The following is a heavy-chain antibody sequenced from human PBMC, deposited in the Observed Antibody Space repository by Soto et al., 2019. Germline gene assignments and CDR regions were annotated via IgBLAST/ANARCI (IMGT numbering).Heavy chain of an antibody. CDR2: IHYSGST. CDR3: ARHEGNGDVWPLDY. Sequence: SETLSLTCTVSGDSIGTTHSYWAWIRQSPGKGLEWIGNIHYSGSTYYMPSLRSRVTLSVDTSKNQFSLRLTSVTAEDTAVYYCARHEGNGDVWPLDYWGQGILVTVSS. D-gene: IGHD2-8*01. J-gene: IGHJ4*02. V-gene: IGHV4-39*01. CDR1: GDSIGTTHSY.